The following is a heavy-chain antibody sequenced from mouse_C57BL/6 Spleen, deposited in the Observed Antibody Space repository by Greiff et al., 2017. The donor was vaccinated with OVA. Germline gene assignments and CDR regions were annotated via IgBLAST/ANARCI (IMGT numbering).Heavy chain of an antibody. V-gene: IGHV14-2*01. CDR2: IDPGGGET. D-gene: IGHD2-2*01. Sequence: VQLQQSGAELVKPGASVKLSCTASGFNIKDYYMHWVKQRTEQGLEWIGRIDPGGGETKYAPQFQGQATRTANTSANTACLQLSSLTSEDTAVYYCARSGYGYSYYAMDYWGQGTSVTVSS. CDR1: GFNIKDYY. CDR3: ARSGYGYSYYAMDY. J-gene: IGHJ4*01.